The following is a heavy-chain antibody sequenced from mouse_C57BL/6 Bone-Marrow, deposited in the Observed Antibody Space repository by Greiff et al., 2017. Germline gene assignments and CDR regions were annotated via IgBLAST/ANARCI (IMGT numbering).Heavy chain of an antibody. Sequence: QVQLQQPGAELVRPGSSVKLSCKASGYTFTSYWMDWVKQRPGQGLEWIGNIYPSDSETHYNQKFKDKATLTVDKSSSTAYMQLSGLTSEDSAVYYCARGVTTVVGGYWGQGTTLTVSS. V-gene: IGHV1-61*01. CDR3: ARGVTTVVGGY. J-gene: IGHJ2*01. D-gene: IGHD1-1*01. CDR1: GYTFTSYW. CDR2: IYPSDSET.